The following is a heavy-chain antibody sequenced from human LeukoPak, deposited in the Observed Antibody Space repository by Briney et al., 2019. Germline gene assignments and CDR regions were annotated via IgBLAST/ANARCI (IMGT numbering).Heavy chain of an antibody. CDR2: ISGSGGST. CDR3: AKTPITMVRGVGYYFDY. V-gene: IGHV3-23*01. D-gene: IGHD3-10*01. J-gene: IGHJ4*02. CDR1: GFTLSSYA. Sequence: GSLRLSCAASGFTLSSYAMSWVRQAPGKGLEWVSAISGSGGSTYYADSVKGRFTISRDNSKNTLYLQMNSLRAEDTAVYYCAKTPITMVRGVGYYFDYWGQGTLVTVSS.